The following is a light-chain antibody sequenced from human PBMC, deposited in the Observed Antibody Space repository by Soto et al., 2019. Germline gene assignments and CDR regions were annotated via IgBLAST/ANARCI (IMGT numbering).Light chain of an antibody. V-gene: IGKV1-5*03. CDR2: KAS. CDR1: QSISSW. CDR3: QQYNSSPWT. Sequence: DIPMTQSPSTLSASVGDRVTITCRASQSISSWLAWYQQKPGKAPKLLIYKASSLESGVPSRFSGSGSGTEFTLTISSLQPDGFATYYCQQYNSSPWTFGQGTKVEIK. J-gene: IGKJ1*01.